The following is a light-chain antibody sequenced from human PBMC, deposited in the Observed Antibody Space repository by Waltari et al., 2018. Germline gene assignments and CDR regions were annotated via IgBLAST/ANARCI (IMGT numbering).Light chain of an antibody. J-gene: IGLJ2*01. Sequence: SSELTQPPSVSVSPGQTASITCSGDKLGDKHARWYQQKPGQSPVLVIYQDSKRPSGIPERFSGSNAGNTATLTISGTQAMDEADYYCQAWDSSTSVVFGGGTKLTVL. CDR2: QDS. CDR1: KLGDKH. CDR3: QAWDSSTSVV. V-gene: IGLV3-1*01.